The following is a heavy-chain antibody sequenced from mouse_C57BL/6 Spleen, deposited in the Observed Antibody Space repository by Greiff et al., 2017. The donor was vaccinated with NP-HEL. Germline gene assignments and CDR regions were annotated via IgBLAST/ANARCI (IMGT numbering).Heavy chain of an antibody. Sequence: EVQLQQSVAELVRPGASVKLSCTASGFNIKNTYMHWVKQRPEQGLEWIGRIDPENGNTKYAPKFQGKATITADTSSNTAYLQHSSLTSEDTAIYYWASGTTVGEGKKNYYAMDYWGQGTSVTVSS. V-gene: IGHV14-3*01. CDR2: IDPENGNT. D-gene: IGHD1-1*01. J-gene: IGHJ4*01. CDR1: GFNIKNTY. CDR3: ASGTTVGEGKKNYYAMDY.